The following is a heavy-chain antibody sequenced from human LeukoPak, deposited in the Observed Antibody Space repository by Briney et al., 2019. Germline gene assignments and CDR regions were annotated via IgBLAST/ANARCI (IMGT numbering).Heavy chain of an antibody. CDR1: GFSFSKDW. V-gene: IGHV3-23*01. Sequence: PGGSLRLSCAASGFSFSKDWMNWVRQAPGKGLEWVSAISGSGGSTYYADSVKGRFTISRDNSKNTLYLQMNSLRAEDTAVYYCAKRSELMVRGVYYFDYWGQGTLVTVSS. CDR2: ISGSGGST. CDR3: AKRSELMVRGVYYFDY. D-gene: IGHD3-10*01. J-gene: IGHJ4*02.